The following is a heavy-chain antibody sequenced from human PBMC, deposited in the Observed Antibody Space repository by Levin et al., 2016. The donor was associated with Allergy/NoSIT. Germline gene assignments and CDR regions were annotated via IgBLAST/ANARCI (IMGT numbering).Heavy chain of an antibody. D-gene: IGHD3-22*01. CDR2: ISSSSSYI. CDR3: ARGSYYYDSSGYFGFGY. Sequence: GESLKISCAASGFTFSSYSMNWVRQAPGKGLEWVSSISSSSSYIYYADSVKGRFTISRDNAKNSLYLQMNSLRAEDTAVYYCARGSYYYDSSGYFGFGYWGQGTLVTVSS. J-gene: IGHJ4*02. V-gene: IGHV3-21*01. CDR1: GFTFSSYS.